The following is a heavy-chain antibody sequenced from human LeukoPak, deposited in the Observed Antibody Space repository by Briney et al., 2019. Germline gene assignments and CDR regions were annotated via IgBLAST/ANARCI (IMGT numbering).Heavy chain of an antibody. CDR1: GYRFTSYD. CDR2: INPSGGST. Sequence: ASVKVSCKASGYRFTSYDMHWVRQAPGQGLEWMGIINPSGGSTSYAQRFQGRVAMTRDTSATTVYMEVNSLTSEDTAVYFCARDGPTAAPFDYWGQGTLVTVSS. J-gene: IGHJ4*02. CDR3: ARDGPTAAPFDY. D-gene: IGHD2-2*01. V-gene: IGHV1-46*01.